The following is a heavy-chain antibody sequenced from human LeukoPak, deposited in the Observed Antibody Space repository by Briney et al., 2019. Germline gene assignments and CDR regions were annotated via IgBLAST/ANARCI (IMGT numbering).Heavy chain of an antibody. CDR2: ISSDGSTT. J-gene: IGHJ4*02. Sequence: GGSLRLSCAASGFTFSSYWMHWVRQAPGMGLVWVSRISSDGSTTTYADSVKGRFTISRDNAKNTMYLQMNSLRAEDTALYYCARVTEYSTAGMRYWGQGTLVTVSS. D-gene: IGHD6-13*01. CDR1: GFTFSSYW. CDR3: ARVTEYSTAGMRY. V-gene: IGHV3-74*01.